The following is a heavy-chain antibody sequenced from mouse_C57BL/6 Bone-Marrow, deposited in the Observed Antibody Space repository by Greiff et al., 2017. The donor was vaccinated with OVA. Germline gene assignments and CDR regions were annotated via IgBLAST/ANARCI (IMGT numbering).Heavy chain of an antibody. J-gene: IGHJ1*03. CDR3: ARSYVNFDV. CDR2: IRNKANGYTT. Sequence: EVKLMESGGGLVQPGGSLSLSCAASGFTFTDYYMSWVRQPPGKALEWLGFIRNKANGYTTEYSASVKGRFTISRDNSQSILYLQMNALRAEDSATYYCARSYVNFDVWGTGTTVTVSS. D-gene: IGHD1-1*01. CDR1: GFTFTDYY. V-gene: IGHV7-3*01.